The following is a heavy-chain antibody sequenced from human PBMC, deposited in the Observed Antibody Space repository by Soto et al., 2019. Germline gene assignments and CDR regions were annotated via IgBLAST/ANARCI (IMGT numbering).Heavy chain of an antibody. J-gene: IGHJ3*02. V-gene: IGHV4-31*01. Sequence: QVQLQESGPGLVTPSQTLSLTCTVSGGSISSDNDFWSWIRQHPGKGLEWIGYIDYIGRAYYNPALESIVTTSVATSKNQFSLRLRSVTVADTATYYCAREFKSAAASDAFDIWGQGTVVTVSS. CDR3: AREFKSAAASDAFDI. CDR2: IDYIGRA. D-gene: IGHD2-15*01. CDR1: GGSISSDNDF.